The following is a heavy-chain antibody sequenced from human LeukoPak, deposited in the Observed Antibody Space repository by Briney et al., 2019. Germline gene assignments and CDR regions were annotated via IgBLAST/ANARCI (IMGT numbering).Heavy chain of an antibody. Sequence: AGGSLRLSCAASGFTFSSYGMHWVRQAPGKGLEWVSYISSSSSTIYYADSVKGRFTISRDNAKNSLYLQMNSLRAEDTAVYYCAREMYSSSRVHWGQGTLVTVSS. J-gene: IGHJ4*02. CDR3: AREMYSSSRVH. D-gene: IGHD6-13*01. CDR2: ISSSSSTI. V-gene: IGHV3-48*01. CDR1: GFTFSSYG.